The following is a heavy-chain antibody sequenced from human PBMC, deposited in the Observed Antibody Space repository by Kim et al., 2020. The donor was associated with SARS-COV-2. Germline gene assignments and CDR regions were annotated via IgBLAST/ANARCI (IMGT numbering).Heavy chain of an antibody. CDR2: GMDK. J-gene: IGHJ4*02. CDR3: ASIDYGDSY. V-gene: IGHV3-7*03. D-gene: IGHD4-17*01. Sequence: GMDKYDVDSVKGRDIISRDNARNSVFLQMNSLRAEDTAIYYCASIDYGDSYWGQGTLVTVSS.